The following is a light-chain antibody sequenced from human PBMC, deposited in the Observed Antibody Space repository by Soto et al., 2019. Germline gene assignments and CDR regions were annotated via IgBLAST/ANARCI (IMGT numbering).Light chain of an antibody. CDR1: NSNIGSNT. CDR3: AAWDDSLNGRV. Sequence: QSVLTQPPSASGTPGQSVTISCSGSNSNIGSNTVNWYQQLPGTAPKLLIYYDNLRPSGVPDRISGSKSGTSASLAISGLQYDDEADYYCAAWDDSLNGRVFGNGKKVTVL. J-gene: IGLJ1*01. CDR2: YDN. V-gene: IGLV1-44*01.